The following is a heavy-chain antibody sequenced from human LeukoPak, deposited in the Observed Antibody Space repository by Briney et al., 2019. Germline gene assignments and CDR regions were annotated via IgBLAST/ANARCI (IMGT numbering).Heavy chain of an antibody. CDR2: IWYDGSNK. D-gene: IGHD6-6*01. CDR1: KFTFSNYG. J-gene: IGHJ5*02. Sequence: GGSLRLSCTASKFTFSNYGMQWVRQAPGKGLEWVAVIWYDGSNKYYADSVKGRFTISRDNSKNTLYLQMNSLRAEDTAVYYCARDESSTSVDWFDPWGQGTLVTVSS. V-gene: IGHV3-33*08. CDR3: ARDESSTSVDWFDP.